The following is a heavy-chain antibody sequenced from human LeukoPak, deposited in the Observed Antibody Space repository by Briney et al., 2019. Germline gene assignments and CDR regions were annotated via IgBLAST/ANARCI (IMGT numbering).Heavy chain of an antibody. D-gene: IGHD2-2*01. CDR3: TRDLFPTSSSLDF. J-gene: IGHJ4*02. V-gene: IGHV3-20*04. Sequence: GGSLRLSCAASGFRFDDYGMSWVRQAPGKGLEWVSGINWNGGSTNYADSVKGRFTISRDNAKNSLNLQMNSPRVEDTAFYYCTRDLFPTSSSLDFWGQGTLVTVSS. CDR1: GFRFDDYG. CDR2: INWNGGST.